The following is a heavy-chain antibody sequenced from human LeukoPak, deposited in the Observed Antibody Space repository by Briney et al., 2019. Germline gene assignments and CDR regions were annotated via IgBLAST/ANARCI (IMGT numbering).Heavy chain of an antibody. Sequence: SGPTLVNPTQTLTLTCTFSGFSLTTRGVGVGRIRQPPGKALEWLALIYWNDDQRINSALKTRLTITKDTSQNQVVLRMTNMDPVDTATYYCAHPLEVQWLVAFDNWGQGTLVTVSS. CDR1: GFSLTTRGVG. J-gene: IGHJ4*02. CDR3: AHPLEVQWLVAFDN. CDR2: IYWNDDQ. V-gene: IGHV2-5*01. D-gene: IGHD6-19*01.